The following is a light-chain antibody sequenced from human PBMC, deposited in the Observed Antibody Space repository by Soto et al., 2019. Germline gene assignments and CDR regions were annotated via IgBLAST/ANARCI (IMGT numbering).Light chain of an antibody. CDR2: AAS. CDR1: QGISHY. CDR3: QKYNSAPWT. J-gene: IGKJ1*01. Sequence: DIQMTQSPSSLSASVGDRVTITCRASQGISHYLAWYQQKPGKVPKLLIYAASTLQSGVPSRFSGSGSGTDFTLTISSLQPEDVATYDCQKYNSAPWTFGQGTKVEIK. V-gene: IGKV1-27*01.